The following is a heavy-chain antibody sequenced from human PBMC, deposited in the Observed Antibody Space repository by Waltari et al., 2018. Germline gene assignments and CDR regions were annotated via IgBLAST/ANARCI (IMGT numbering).Heavy chain of an antibody. D-gene: IGHD5-12*01. Sequence: QVQLQESGPGLVKPSETLSLTCAVSGYSISSGYYWGWIRQPPGKGLEWIGRIYHSGSTYYNPSLKSRVTISVDTSKNQFSLKLSSVTAADTAVYYCARRVATTVNWFDPWGQGTLVTVSS. CDR1: GYSISSGYY. CDR2: IYHSGST. CDR3: ARRVATTVNWFDP. V-gene: IGHV4-38-2*01. J-gene: IGHJ5*02.